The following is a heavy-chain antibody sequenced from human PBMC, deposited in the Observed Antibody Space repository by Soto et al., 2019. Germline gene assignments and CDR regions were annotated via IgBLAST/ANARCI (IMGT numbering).Heavy chain of an antibody. CDR3: ATLADSSSSGVGYYGMDV. CDR2: INHSGST. Sequence: SETLSLTCAVYGGSFSGYYWSWIRQPPGKGLEWIGEINHSGSTNYNPSLKSRVTISVDTSKNQFSLKLSSVTAADTDVYYCATLADSSSSGVGYYGMDVWGQGTTVTVSS. D-gene: IGHD6-6*01. V-gene: IGHV4-34*01. CDR1: GGSFSGYY. J-gene: IGHJ6*02.